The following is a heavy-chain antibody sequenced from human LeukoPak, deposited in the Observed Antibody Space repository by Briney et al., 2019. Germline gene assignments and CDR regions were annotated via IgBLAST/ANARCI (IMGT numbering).Heavy chain of an antibody. CDR2: INHSGST. V-gene: IGHV4-34*01. D-gene: IGHD1-14*01. CDR3: ARGPPSAVYDY. CDR1: GGSFSGYY. J-gene: IGHJ4*02. Sequence: KSSETLSLTCAVYGGSFSGYYWSWIRQPPGKGLEWIGEINHSGSTNYNPSLKSRVTISVDTSKNQFSLKLSSVTAADTAVYYCARGPPSAVYDYWGQGTLVTVSS.